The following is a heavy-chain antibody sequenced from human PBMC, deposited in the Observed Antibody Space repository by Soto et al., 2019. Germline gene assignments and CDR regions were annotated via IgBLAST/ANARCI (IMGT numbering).Heavy chain of an antibody. CDR3: ARGHTVYNWFDP. D-gene: IGHD2-8*02. J-gene: IGHJ5*02. CDR2: MNVNSGNT. CDR1: GYTFTNYD. V-gene: IGHV1-8*01. Sequence: GASVKVSCKASGYTFTNYDINWVRQAPGQGLEWMGWMNVNSGNTGYEQRFQGRVTMTRDTSTSTAYMELSSLRFEDTAVYYCARGHTVYNWFDPWGQGTLVTVSS.